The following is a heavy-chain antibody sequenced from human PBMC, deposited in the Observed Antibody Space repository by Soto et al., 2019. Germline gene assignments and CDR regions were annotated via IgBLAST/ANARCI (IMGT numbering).Heavy chain of an antibody. CDR1: GGSISSYY. J-gene: IGHJ5*02. CDR2: VYYSGST. D-gene: IGHD6-13*01. Sequence: SETLSLTCTVSGGSISSYYLSLIRQPPGKGLELIGYVYYSGSTNYNPSLRSRVNISVDTSKNQLSLKMSSVTAVDTAVYYCARIATTGRGPWFDPWGQGTLVTVSS. CDR3: ARIATTGRGPWFDP. V-gene: IGHV4-59*12.